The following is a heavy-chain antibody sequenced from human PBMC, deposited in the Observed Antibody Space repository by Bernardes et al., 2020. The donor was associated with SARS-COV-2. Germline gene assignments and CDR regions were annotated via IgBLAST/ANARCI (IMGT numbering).Heavy chain of an antibody. CDR2: IYPGDSDT. CDR3: ARYGTSWIQLWLPADY. Sequence: GESLKISCKGSGYSFTSYWIGWVRQMPGKGLEWMGIIYPGDSDTRYSPSFQGQVTISADKSISTAYLQWSSLKASDTAMYYCARYGTSWIQLWLPADYWGQGTLVTVSS. CDR1: GYSFTSYW. V-gene: IGHV5-51*01. J-gene: IGHJ4*02. D-gene: IGHD5-18*01.